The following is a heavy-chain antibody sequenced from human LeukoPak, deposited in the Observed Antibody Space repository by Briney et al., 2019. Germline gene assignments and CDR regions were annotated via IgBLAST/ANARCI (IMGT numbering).Heavy chain of an antibody. J-gene: IGHJ4*02. CDR3: AREADTVLIRAFAY. V-gene: IGHV1-18*01. D-gene: IGHD5-18*01. Sequence: GASVKVSCKASGYKFTTYSITWLRQAPGQGLEWMGRISTYNGNTEYVQKSQGPVTMTTDTSTNTAYMQLGTPSSDDTAVYYCAREADTVLIRAFAYWGQGTLVTVSS. CDR2: ISTYNGNT. CDR1: GYKFTTYS.